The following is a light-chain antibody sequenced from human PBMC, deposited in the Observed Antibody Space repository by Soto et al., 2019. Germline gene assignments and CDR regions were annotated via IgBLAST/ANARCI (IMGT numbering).Light chain of an antibody. CDR2: GAS. J-gene: IGKJ4*01. CDR3: RQYGRSLEFA. CDR1: QSISGT. Sequence: EIVMTQSPATLSVSPGGRATLSCRASQSISGTLAWYQQKPGQGPRLLIYGASTRATGIPDRFSGSGSGTDFTLTISRLDPEDFAVYYCRQYGRSLEFAVGGGTKVDIK. V-gene: IGKV3-20*01.